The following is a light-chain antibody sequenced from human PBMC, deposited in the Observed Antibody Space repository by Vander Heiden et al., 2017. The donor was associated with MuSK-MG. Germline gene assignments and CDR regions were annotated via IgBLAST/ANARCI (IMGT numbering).Light chain of an antibody. CDR2: AAS. J-gene: IGKJ4*01. CDR3: QQFHSYPLT. CDR1: QVISSY. V-gene: IGKV1-9*01. Sequence: DIQLTQSPSVLSASVGDRVTITCRASQVISSYLAWYQQKPGKAPKLLIYAASTLHSGVPSSFSGSGSGTEFTLTISLQPEDFATYYCQQFHSYPLTFGGGTKVEIK.